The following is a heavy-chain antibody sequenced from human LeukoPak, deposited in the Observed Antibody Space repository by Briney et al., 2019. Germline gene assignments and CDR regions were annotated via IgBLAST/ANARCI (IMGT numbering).Heavy chain of an antibody. J-gene: IGHJ4*02. D-gene: IGHD3-3*01. Sequence: PGGSLRLSCAASGFTFSTYWMSWVRQAPGRGLEWVANINQDGSAKFYGDSVKGRFTISRDNAKNSLYLQMNSLRAEDTAVYYCARDPSDFWSGYYNRYFDYWGQGTLVTVSS. CDR3: ARDPSDFWSGYYNRYFDY. CDR2: INQDGSAK. CDR1: GFTFSTYW. V-gene: IGHV3-7*01.